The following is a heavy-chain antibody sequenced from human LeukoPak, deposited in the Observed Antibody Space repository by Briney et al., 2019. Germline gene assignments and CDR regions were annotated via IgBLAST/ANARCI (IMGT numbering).Heavy chain of an antibody. V-gene: IGHV1-18*01. Sequence: ASVTVSCTASGYTFTSYGISWARQAPGQGLEWMGWISAYNGNTNYAQKLQGRVTMTTDTSTSTAYMELRSLRSDDTAVYYCARVAYSSGWENWFDPWGQGTLVTVSS. CDR1: GYTFTSYG. D-gene: IGHD6-19*01. CDR3: ARVAYSSGWENWFDP. J-gene: IGHJ5*02. CDR2: ISAYNGNT.